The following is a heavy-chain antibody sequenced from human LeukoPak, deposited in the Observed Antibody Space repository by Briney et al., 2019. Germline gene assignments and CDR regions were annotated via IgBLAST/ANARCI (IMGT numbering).Heavy chain of an antibody. CDR2: IYYSGST. CDR1: GGSISSYY. V-gene: IGHV4-59*01. CDR3: ARGKSTRDQLLYPSTAGWFDP. Sequence: PSETLSLTCTVSGGSISSYYWSWIRQPPGKGLEWIGYIYYSGSTNYNPSLKGRVTISVDTSKNQFSLKLSSVTAADTAVYYCARGKSTRDQLLYPSTAGWFDPWGQGTLVTVPS. J-gene: IGHJ5*02. D-gene: IGHD2-2*02.